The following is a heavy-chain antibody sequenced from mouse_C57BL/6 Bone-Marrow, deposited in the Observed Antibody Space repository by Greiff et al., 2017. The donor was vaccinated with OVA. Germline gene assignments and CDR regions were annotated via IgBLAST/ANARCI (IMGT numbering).Heavy chain of an antibody. V-gene: IGHV1-81*01. Sequence: ESGAELARPGASVKLSCKASGYTFTSYGISWVKQRTGQGLEWIGEIYPRSGNTYYNEKFKGKATLTADKSSSTAYMELRSLTSEDSAVYFCAGPEYYYGPAWFADWGQGTLVTVSA. D-gene: IGHD1-1*01. CDR2: IYPRSGNT. CDR1: GYTFTSYG. J-gene: IGHJ3*01. CDR3: AGPEYYYGPAWFAD.